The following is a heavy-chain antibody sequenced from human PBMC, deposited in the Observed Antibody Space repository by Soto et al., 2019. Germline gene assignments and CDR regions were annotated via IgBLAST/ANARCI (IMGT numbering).Heavy chain of an antibody. Sequence: EMQVVESGGGLVQPGGSLRLSCAASGFTLISYWMAWARQAPGKGLEWVGNIKEDGSESYFVDSVKGRFTISRDNARNLLHLQMSSLRDEDTAMYYCVRAGGRDGTNTFWGRGTMVTVSS. J-gene: IGHJ3*01. CDR3: VRAGGRDGTNTF. CDR1: GFTLISYW. V-gene: IGHV3-7*04. D-gene: IGHD2-15*01. CDR2: IKEDGSES.